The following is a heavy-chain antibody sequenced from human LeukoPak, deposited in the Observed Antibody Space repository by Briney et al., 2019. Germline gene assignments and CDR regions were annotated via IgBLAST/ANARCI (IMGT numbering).Heavy chain of an antibody. Sequence: SETLSLTCAVYGGSFSGYYWSWIRQPPGKGLEWIGEINHSGSTNYNPSLKSRVTISVDTSKNQFSLKLSSVTAADTAVYYCARVYSYGTIDYWGQGTLVTVSS. CDR2: INHSGST. CDR3: ARVYSYGTIDY. CDR1: GGSFSGYY. D-gene: IGHD5-18*01. J-gene: IGHJ4*02. V-gene: IGHV4-34*01.